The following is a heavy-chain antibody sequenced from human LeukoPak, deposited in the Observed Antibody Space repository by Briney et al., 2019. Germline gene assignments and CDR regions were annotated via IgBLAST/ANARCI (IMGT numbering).Heavy chain of an antibody. J-gene: IGHJ3*02. CDR2: IRYDGSNK. CDR1: GFTFSSYG. Sequence: GGSLRLSCAASGFTFSSYGMHWVREAPGKGLEWVAFIRYDGSNKYYADSVKGRFTISRDNSKNTLYLQMNSLRAEDTAVYYCAKDEDGPLGAFDIWGQGTMVTVSS. CDR3: AKDEDGPLGAFDI. V-gene: IGHV3-30*02.